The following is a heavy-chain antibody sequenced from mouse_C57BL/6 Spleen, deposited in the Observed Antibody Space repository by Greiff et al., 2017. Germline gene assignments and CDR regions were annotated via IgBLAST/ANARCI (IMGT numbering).Heavy chain of an antibody. CDR1: GFTFSDYG. CDR2: ISSGSSTI. D-gene: IGHD1-1*01. J-gene: IGHJ4*01. CDR3: ARLPYYYGSDAMDY. Sequence: EVQVVESGGGLVKPGGSLKLSCAASGFTFSDYGMHWVRQAPEKGLEWVAYISSGSSTIYYADTVKGRFTISRDNAKNTLFLQMTSLRSEDTAMYYCARLPYYYGSDAMDYWGQGTSVTVSS. V-gene: IGHV5-17*01.